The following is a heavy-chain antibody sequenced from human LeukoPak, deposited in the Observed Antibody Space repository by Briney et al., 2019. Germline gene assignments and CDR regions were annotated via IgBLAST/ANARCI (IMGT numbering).Heavy chain of an antibody. CDR3: ARQFIAAGLRDAFDI. CDR1: GYTFTIYY. CDR2: INPNSGGT. Sequence: ASVRVSFKASGYTFTIYYMHWVRQAPGQGLEWMGWINPNSGGTNYAQKFQGWVTMTRDTSISTAYMELSSLRSEDTAVYYCARQFIAAGLRDAFDIWGQGTMVTVSS. V-gene: IGHV1-2*04. J-gene: IGHJ3*02. D-gene: IGHD6-13*01.